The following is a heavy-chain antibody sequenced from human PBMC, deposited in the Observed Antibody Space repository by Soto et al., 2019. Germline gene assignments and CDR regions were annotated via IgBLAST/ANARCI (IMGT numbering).Heavy chain of an antibody. V-gene: IGHV4-34*01. J-gene: IGHJ5*02. Sequence: LSLTCAVYGGSFSGYYWSWIRQPPGKGLEWIGEINHSGSTNYNPSLKSRVTISVDTSKNQFSLKLSSVTAADTAVYYCARGNQYYYGSGSYYNNWFDPWGQGTLVTVSS. CDR2: INHSGST. CDR3: ARGNQYYYGSGSYYNNWFDP. D-gene: IGHD3-10*01. CDR1: GGSFSGYY.